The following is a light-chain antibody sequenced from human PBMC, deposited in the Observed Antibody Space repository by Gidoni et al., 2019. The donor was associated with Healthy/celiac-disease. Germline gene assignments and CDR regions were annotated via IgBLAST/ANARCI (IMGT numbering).Light chain of an antibody. J-gene: IGKJ2*04. CDR1: QDISNY. CDR3: QQYDNLCS. CDR2: DAS. Sequence: DIQMTQSPSSLSASVGDRVTITCQASQDISNYLNWYQQKPGKAPKLLIYDASNLETGVPSRFSGSGSGTDFTFTISSLQPEDIATYYCQQYDNLCSFXXXTKLEIK. V-gene: IGKV1-33*01.